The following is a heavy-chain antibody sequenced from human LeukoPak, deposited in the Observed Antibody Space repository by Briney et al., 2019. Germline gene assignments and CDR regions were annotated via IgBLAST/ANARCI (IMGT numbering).Heavy chain of an antibody. CDR3: ARMYYYDSSGTDHAFDI. J-gene: IGHJ3*02. CDR1: GGSISSSNYY. Sequence: SETLSLTCTVSGGSISSSNYYWGWVRQPSGKGLEWIGSIFYSGSAHCNPSLKSRVTISVDTSYNQFSLMLSSVTAADTAVYYCARMYYYDSSGTDHAFDIWGRGTMVTVSS. D-gene: IGHD3-22*01. V-gene: IGHV4-39*01. CDR2: IFYSGSA.